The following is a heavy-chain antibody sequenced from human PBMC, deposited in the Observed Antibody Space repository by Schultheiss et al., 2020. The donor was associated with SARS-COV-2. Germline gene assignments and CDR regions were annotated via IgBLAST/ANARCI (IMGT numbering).Heavy chain of an antibody. CDR1: GFTFGDYA. D-gene: IGHD4-11*01. CDR3: TSSTVTTSFVDY. CDR2: IRSKAYGGTT. Sequence: GESLKISCTASGFTFGDYAMSWVRQAPGKGLEWVGFIRSKAYGGTTEYAASVKGRFTISRDDSKSIAYLQMNSLKNEDTAVYYCTSSTVTTSFVDYWGQGTLVTVSS. V-gene: IGHV3-49*04. J-gene: IGHJ4*02.